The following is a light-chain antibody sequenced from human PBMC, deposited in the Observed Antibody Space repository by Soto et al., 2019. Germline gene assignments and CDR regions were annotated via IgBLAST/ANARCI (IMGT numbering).Light chain of an antibody. J-gene: IGLJ3*02. CDR1: ALPKQY. CDR2: KDD. Sequence: SYELTQPPSVSVSPGQTARITCSGDALPKQYAYWYQQKPGQAPVLVIYKDDERPSGIPARFSGSSSGTTVTLTISGVQAEDEADYYCQSSDSSGSYWVFGGGTKLTVL. CDR3: QSSDSSGSYWV. V-gene: IGLV3-25*03.